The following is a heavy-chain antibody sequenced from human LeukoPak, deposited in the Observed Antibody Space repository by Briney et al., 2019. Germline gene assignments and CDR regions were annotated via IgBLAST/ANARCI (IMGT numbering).Heavy chain of an antibody. D-gene: IGHD2-21*01. Sequence: GGSLRLSCAASGFTLSTYAMSWVGQTPGKGVEWVAATSSSDAGTYHADSVRGRFTISRDNSKNTLYLQMNSLRAEDAAVYFCAKAPVTSCRGAYCYPFDSWGQGTLVTVSS. J-gene: IGHJ4*02. CDR3: AKAPVTSCRGAYCYPFDS. CDR2: TSSSDAGT. V-gene: IGHV3-23*01. CDR1: GFTLSTYA.